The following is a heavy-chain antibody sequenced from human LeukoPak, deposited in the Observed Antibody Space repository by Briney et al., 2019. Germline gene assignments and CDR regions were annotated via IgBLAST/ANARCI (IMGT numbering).Heavy chain of an antibody. J-gene: IGHJ1*01. Sequence: PGRSLRLSCAASGFTFSSYAMHWVRQAPGKGLEWVAVISYDGSNKYYADSVKGRFTISRDNSKNTLYLQMNSLRAEDTAAYYCARDYYDSSGYYYAEYFQHWGQGTLVTVSS. V-gene: IGHV3-30-3*01. D-gene: IGHD3-22*01. CDR1: GFTFSSYA. CDR2: ISYDGSNK. CDR3: ARDYYDSSGYYYAEYFQH.